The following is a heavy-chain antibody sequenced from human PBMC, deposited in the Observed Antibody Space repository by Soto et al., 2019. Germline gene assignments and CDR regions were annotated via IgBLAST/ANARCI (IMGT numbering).Heavy chain of an antibody. Sequence: EVQLVESGGGLVQPGGSLRLSCAASGFTFSSYWMHWVRQAPGKGLVWVSRINSDGSSTSYADSVKGRFTISRDNAKNTLYLQMNSLRAEDTAVYYCARGYYDSSGYSPLDYWGQGTLVTVSS. D-gene: IGHD3-22*01. J-gene: IGHJ4*02. CDR3: ARGYYDSSGYSPLDY. CDR2: INSDGSST. CDR1: GFTFSSYW. V-gene: IGHV3-74*01.